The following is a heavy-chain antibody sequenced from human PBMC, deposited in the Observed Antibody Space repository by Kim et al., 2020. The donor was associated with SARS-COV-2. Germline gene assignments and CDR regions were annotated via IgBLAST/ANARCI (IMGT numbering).Heavy chain of an antibody. CDR2: IYYSGST. Sequence: SETLSLTCTVSGGSFSSGGYYWSWIRQHPGKGLEWIGYIYYSGSTYYNPSLKSRMTISVDTSKNQFSLKLSSVTAADTAVYYCARATTIFGVVISHFDYWGQGTLVTVSS. V-gene: IGHV4-31*03. CDR1: GGSFSSGGYY. CDR3: ARATTIFGVVISHFDY. D-gene: IGHD3-3*01. J-gene: IGHJ4*02.